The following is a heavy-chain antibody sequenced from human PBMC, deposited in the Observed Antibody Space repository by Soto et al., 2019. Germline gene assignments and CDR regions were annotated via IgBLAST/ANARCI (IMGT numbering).Heavy chain of an antibody. CDR1: GGSFSGYY. CDR2: INHSGST. Sequence: QVQLQQWGAGLLKPSETLSLTCAVYGGSFSGYYWSWIRQPPGKGLEWIGEINHSGSTNYNPSLKIRVTISVDTSKNQFYLKLSSVTAADTAVYYCARGRTGYDSSGYYPVYWGQGTLVTVSS. D-gene: IGHD3-22*01. V-gene: IGHV4-34*01. CDR3: ARGRTGYDSSGYYPVY. J-gene: IGHJ4*02.